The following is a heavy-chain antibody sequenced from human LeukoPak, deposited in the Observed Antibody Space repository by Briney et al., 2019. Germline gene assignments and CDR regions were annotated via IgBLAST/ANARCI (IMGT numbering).Heavy chain of an antibody. CDR1: GFTFSSYW. CDR3: ASIGYSSGYSRVDY. J-gene: IGHJ4*02. CDR2: INSDGSST. D-gene: IGHD3-22*01. V-gene: IGHV3-74*01. Sequence: GGSLRLSCAASGFTFSSYWMHWVRQAPGKGLVWVSRINSDGSSTSYADSVKGRFTISRDNAKNTLYLQMNSLRAEDTAVYYCASIGYSSGYSRVDYWGQGTLVTVSS.